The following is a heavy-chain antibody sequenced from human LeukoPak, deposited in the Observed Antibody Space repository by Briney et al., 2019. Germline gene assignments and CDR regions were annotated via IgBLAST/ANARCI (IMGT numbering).Heavy chain of an antibody. CDR1: GFTFSSYW. CDR2: IKHDLSDK. D-gene: IGHD4-17*01. V-gene: IGHV3-7*01. CDR3: GRGGRHTVTTAESDHFDY. J-gene: IGHJ4*02. Sequence: PGGSLRLSCAASGFTFSSYWMSWVRQAPGKGLEWVANIKHDLSDKYYVDSVKGRFTISRDNAKNSLYLQMNSLRPEDTAVYYCGRGGRHTVTTAESDHFDYWGQGTLVTVSS.